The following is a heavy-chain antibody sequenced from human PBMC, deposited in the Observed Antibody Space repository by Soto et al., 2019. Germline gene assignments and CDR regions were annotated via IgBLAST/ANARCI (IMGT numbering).Heavy chain of an antibody. V-gene: IGHV1-69*06. CDR2: IIAISGTV. CDR3: ALHRGPLIATNYNYGMDL. D-gene: IGHD3-22*01. CDR1: GGTFSTYA. Sequence: VASVKVSCKASGGTFSTYAISWVRQAPGQGLEWMGGIIAISGTVNYVQKFQGRVTITADKSTTTAYMEVRSLRSQDTAVYYCALHRGPLIATNYNYGMDLWGQGTTVTVSS. J-gene: IGHJ6*02.